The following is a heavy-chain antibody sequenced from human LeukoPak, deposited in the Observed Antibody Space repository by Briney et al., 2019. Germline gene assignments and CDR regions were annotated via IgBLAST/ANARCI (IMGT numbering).Heavy chain of an antibody. Sequence: ASVKVSCKASGGTFSSYAISWVRQAPGQGLEWMGGIIPIFGTANYAQKFQGRVTITADKSTSTAYMELSSLRSEDTAVYYCARNLGLELKNWFDPWGQGTLVTVSS. CDR3: ARNLGLELKNWFDP. CDR1: GGTFSSYA. CDR2: IIPIFGTA. D-gene: IGHD1-7*01. J-gene: IGHJ5*02. V-gene: IGHV1-69*06.